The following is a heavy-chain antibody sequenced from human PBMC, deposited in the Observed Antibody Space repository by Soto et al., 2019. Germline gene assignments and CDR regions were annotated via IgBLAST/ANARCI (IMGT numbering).Heavy chain of an antibody. CDR3: VKGNGGDY. Sequence: EVQLLESGGGSVQPGGSLRLSCAASGFTFVTYDMTWVRQAPGKGLEWVSVSRGSDGSTYYADSVQGRVTISRDNSKNTLYLQMNSLRGDDTAIYYCVKGNGGDYWGQGTLVTVSS. CDR1: GFTFVTYD. J-gene: IGHJ4*02. V-gene: IGHV3-23*01. D-gene: IGHD1-1*01. CDR2: SRGSDGST.